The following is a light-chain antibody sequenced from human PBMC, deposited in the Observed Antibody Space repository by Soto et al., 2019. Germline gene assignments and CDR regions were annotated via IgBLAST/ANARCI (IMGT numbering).Light chain of an antibody. CDR2: SNN. CDR1: SSNIGSNT. CDR3: AAWDDSLNGSGV. Sequence: QSALTQPPSASGTPGQRVTISCSGSSSNIGSNTVNWYQQLPGTAPKLLIYSNNQRPSGVPDRFSGSKSGTSASLAISVLQSEDEADYYCAAWDDSLNGSGVFGGGTKLTVL. J-gene: IGLJ2*01. V-gene: IGLV1-44*01.